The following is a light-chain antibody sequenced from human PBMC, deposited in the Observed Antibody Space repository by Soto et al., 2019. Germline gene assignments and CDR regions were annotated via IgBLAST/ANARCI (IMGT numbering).Light chain of an antibody. CDR1: RDIGSD. Sequence: MTQSPSSLSASVGDRVTITCRASRDIGSDLAWYQQKPGKAPELLIYAASTLQSGVPSRFSGSGSGTDFTLTISCLQSEDFATYYCQQYYSFPLTFGGGTKVDIK. CDR2: AAS. J-gene: IGKJ4*01. CDR3: QQYYSFPLT. V-gene: IGKV1D-8*01.